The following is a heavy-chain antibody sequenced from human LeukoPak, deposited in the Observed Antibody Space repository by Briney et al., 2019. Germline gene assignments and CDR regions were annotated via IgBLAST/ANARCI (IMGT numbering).Heavy chain of an antibody. CDR1: GFTFGRHW. CDR2: MNQGGSET. J-gene: IGHJ4*02. Sequence: GGSLRLSCAASGFTFGRHWMSWVRQAPGKGLEWVAHMNQGGSETTNVDSVKGRYTISRDDAKNLVFLQMNSLRVEDTAMYYCARDGVAGGFDYWGQGILVTVSS. CDR3: ARDGVAGGFDY. V-gene: IGHV3-7*01. D-gene: IGHD6-19*01.